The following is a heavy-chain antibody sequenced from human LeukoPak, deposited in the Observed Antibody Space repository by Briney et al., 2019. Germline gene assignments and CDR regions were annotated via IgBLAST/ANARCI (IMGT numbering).Heavy chain of an antibody. V-gene: IGHV3-73*01. CDR2: IRSTANGYAT. Sequence: PGGSLRLSCAASGFTFSGSALHWVRQASGKGLEWVGRIRSTANGYATAYAASVKGRFTISRDNAKNSLYLQMNSLRAEDTALYYCARAGGSGSYSAKKKHYYYYMDVWGKGTTVTVSS. CDR1: GFTFSGSA. D-gene: IGHD3-10*01. CDR3: ARAGGSGSYSAKKKHYYYYMDV. J-gene: IGHJ6*03.